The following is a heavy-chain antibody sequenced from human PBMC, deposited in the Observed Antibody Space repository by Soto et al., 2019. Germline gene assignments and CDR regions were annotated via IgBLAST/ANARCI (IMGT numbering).Heavy chain of an antibody. CDR3: ARRWGDYFDY. CDR2: IYYSGST. CDR1: GGPISSYY. D-gene: IGHD3-16*01. Sequence: PSETLSLTCTVSGGPISSYYWSWIQQPPGKGLEWIGYIYYSGSTNYNPSLKSRVTISVDTSKNQFSLKLSLKLSSVTAADTAVYYRARRWGDYFDYWGQGTLVTVSS. V-gene: IGHV4-59*08. J-gene: IGHJ4*02.